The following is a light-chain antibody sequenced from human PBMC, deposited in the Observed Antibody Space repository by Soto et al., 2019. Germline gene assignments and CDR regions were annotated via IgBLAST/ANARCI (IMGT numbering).Light chain of an antibody. Sequence: QSVLTQPPSVSGAPGQGVTISCAGTSSNIGAGYDVHWYQQVPGTAPKLLIYTNSNRPSGVPDRFSGSKSGTSASLAITGLQPADEADYYCQSYDSSLSALVFGGGTKLTVL. CDR2: TNS. V-gene: IGLV1-40*01. CDR1: SSNIGAGYD. CDR3: QSYDSSLSALV. J-gene: IGLJ3*02.